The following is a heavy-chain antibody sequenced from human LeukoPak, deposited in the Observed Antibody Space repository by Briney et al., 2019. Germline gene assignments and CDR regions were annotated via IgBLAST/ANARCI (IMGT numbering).Heavy chain of an antibody. CDR2: MYHSGST. Sequence: KPSETLSLTCAVSGYSISSGYYWGWIWQPPGMGLEWIGSMYHSGSTFYNPSLKSRVTISVDTSKNQFSLKLSSVTAADTAIYYCAGKTSTTCHFDYWGQGTLVTVSS. CDR3: AGKTSTTCHFDY. CDR1: GYSISSGYY. D-gene: IGHD2-2*01. V-gene: IGHV4-38-2*01. J-gene: IGHJ4*02.